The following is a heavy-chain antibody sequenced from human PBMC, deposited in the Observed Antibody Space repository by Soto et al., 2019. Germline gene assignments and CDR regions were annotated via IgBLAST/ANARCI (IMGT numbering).Heavy chain of an antibody. D-gene: IGHD2-2*01. CDR3: ARGGLRTRTNDY. V-gene: IGHV3-64*01. CDR2: ISSNGGST. CDR1: GFTFSSYA. Sequence: GGSLRLSCAASGFTFSSYAMHWVRQAPGKGLEYVSAISSNGGSTYYANSVKGRFTISRDNSKNTLYLQMGSLRAEDMAVYYCARGGLRTRTNDYWGQGTLVTVSS. J-gene: IGHJ4*02.